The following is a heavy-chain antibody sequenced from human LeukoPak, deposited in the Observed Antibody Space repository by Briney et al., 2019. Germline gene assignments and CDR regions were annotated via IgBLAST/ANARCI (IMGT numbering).Heavy chain of an antibody. Sequence: ASVKVSCKASGYTFSTYTVHWVRQAPGQGLEWMGWINTNTGNPTYAQGFTGRFVFSLDTSVSTPYLQISSLKAEDTAVYYCARGNYDSSGYQTRWGQGTLVTVSS. D-gene: IGHD3-22*01. CDR2: INTNTGNP. J-gene: IGHJ4*02. CDR1: GYTFSTYT. V-gene: IGHV7-4-1*02. CDR3: ARGNYDSSGYQTR.